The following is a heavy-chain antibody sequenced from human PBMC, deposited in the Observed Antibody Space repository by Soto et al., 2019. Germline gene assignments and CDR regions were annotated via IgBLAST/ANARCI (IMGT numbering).Heavy chain of an antibody. CDR1: GYSFTSYS. J-gene: IGHJ4*02. V-gene: IGHV1-18*01. D-gene: IGHD2-21*02. CDR2: FSAYNGNT. Sequence: ASVKVSCKASGYSFTSYSISWVRQAPGQGLEWMGWFSAYNGNTNYAQKLQGRVTMTTDTSTSTAYMELRSLRSDDTVVYYCARTSRVTARYYFDYWGQGTLVTVSS. CDR3: ARTSRVTARYYFDY.